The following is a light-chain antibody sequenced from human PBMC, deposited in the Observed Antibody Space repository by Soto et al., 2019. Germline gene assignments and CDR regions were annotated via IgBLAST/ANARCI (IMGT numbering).Light chain of an antibody. CDR2: DAS. Sequence: EIVMTQSPATLSVSPGETATLSCRASQSVNSNLAWYQQKPGQAPRLLISDASTRAAGLPARFSGSGSGTEFTLTISSLQSEDFAVYFCQQSNNWPNTVGQGTKVDI. CDR1: QSVNSN. V-gene: IGKV3-15*01. J-gene: IGKJ1*01. CDR3: QQSNNWPNT.